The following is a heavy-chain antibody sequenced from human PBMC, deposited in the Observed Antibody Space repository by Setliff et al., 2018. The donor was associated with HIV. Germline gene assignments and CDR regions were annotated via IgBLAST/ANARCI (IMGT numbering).Heavy chain of an antibody. V-gene: IGHV3-49*04. D-gene: IGHD1-26*01. Sequence: GESLKISCTASGFTFGDYTLSWVRQAPGKGLEWVGFIRSKVYGGTTEYAASVKGRFTVSRDDSKSIAYLQMSRLRTEDTAVYYCTRARGAGGWYFDLWGRGTLVTVSS. CDR2: IRSKVYGGTT. J-gene: IGHJ2*01. CDR1: GFTFGDYT. CDR3: TRARGAGGWYFDL.